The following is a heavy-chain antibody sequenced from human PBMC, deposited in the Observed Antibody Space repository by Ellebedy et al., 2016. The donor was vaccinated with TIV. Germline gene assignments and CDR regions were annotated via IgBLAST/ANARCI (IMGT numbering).Heavy chain of an antibody. V-gene: IGHV1-2*02. CDR3: ARGFRWFSYAFDI. CDR1: GYTFTGTDYY. D-gene: IGHD4-23*01. CDR2: INPKSGGT. Sequence: ASVKVSXKASGYTFTGTDYYMHWVRQAPGQGLEWMGWINPKSGGTNYARKFQGRVTVTRDTSISTAYMEFSRLRSDDTAVFYCARGFRWFSYAFDIWGQGTAITVSS. J-gene: IGHJ3*02.